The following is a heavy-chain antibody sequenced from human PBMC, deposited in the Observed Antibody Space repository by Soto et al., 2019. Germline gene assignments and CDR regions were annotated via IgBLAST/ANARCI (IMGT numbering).Heavy chain of an antibody. D-gene: IGHD3-9*01. CDR2: VSYSGRP. CDR1: GTSVRNYY. J-gene: IGHJ5*02. CDR3: ARDRGTYDFLMRQWHGWFDP. V-gene: IGHV4-59*02. Sequence: QLQESGPGLVKPSETLSLTCTVSGTSVRNYYWSWIRQPPGQGLEWIGHVSYSGRPNYNPSLKSRVTMSLDTSTNQVSLNLSSVTAADTAIYYCARDRGTYDFLMRQWHGWFDPCGQGTLVTVSS.